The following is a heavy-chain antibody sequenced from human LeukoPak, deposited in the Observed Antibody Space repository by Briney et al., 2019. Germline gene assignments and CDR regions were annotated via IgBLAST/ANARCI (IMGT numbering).Heavy chain of an antibody. Sequence: SVKVSCKASGGTFSSHVISWVRQAPGQGLEWMGGIIPILGIANYAQKFQGRVTITADKSTSTAYMELSSLRSEDTAVYYCASPPADYYDSRDYFDYWGQGTLVTVSS. D-gene: IGHD3-22*01. CDR2: IIPILGIA. CDR1: GGTFSSHV. J-gene: IGHJ4*02. CDR3: ASPPADYYDSRDYFDY. V-gene: IGHV1-69*10.